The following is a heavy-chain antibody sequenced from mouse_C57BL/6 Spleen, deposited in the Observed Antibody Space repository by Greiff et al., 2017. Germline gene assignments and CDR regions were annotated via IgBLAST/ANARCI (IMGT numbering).Heavy chain of an antibody. Sequence: QVQLQQPGAELVKPGASVKLSCKASGYTFTSYWMQWVKPRPGQGLEWIGEIDPSDSYTNYNQKFKGKATLTVDPSSSTAYMQLSSLTSEDSAVYYCARGLSMVLDYWGQGTTLTVSS. V-gene: IGHV1-50*01. CDR3: ARGLSMVLDY. CDR2: IDPSDSYT. D-gene: IGHD2-2*01. J-gene: IGHJ2*01. CDR1: GYTFTSYW.